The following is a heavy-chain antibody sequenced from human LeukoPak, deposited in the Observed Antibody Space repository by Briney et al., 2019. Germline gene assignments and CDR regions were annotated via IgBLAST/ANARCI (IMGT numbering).Heavy chain of an antibody. J-gene: IGHJ6*03. V-gene: IGHV4-59*01. CDR2: IYYSGST. CDR1: GGSFSGYY. Sequence: PSETLSLTCAVYGGSFSGYYWSWIRQPPGKGLEWIGYIYYSGSTNYNPSLKSRVTISVDTSKNQFSLKLSSVTAADTAVYYCARGGGGSPFGYYYYYYMDVWGKGTTVTISS. CDR3: ARGGGGSPFGYYYYYYMDV. D-gene: IGHD3-16*01.